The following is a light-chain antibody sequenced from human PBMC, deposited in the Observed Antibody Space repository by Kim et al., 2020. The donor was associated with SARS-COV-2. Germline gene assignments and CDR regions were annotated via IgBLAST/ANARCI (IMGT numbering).Light chain of an antibody. CDR2: FDS. V-gene: IGLV3-21*04. CDR1: NIGSYS. J-gene: IGLJ3*02. Sequence: APGETARMTCGGNNIGSYSMHWYQQKPGHAPVPVISFDSDRPSGIPERFSGSNSRNTATLTISRVEVEDEADYYCQLWDTSGAYGVFGGGTQLTVL. CDR3: QLWDTSGAYGV.